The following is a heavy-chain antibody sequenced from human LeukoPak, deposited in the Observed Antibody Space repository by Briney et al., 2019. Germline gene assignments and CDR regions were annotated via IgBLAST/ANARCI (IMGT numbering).Heavy chain of an antibody. CDR3: AKSPYDSSGYLDY. V-gene: IGHV3-9*03. Sequence: GGSLRLSCAAYGFTFDDYAMHWVRQAPGKGLEWVSGISWNSGSIGYADSVKGRFTISRDNAKNSLYLQMNSLRAEDMALYYCAKSPYDSSGYLDYWGQGTLVTVSS. D-gene: IGHD3-22*01. CDR2: ISWNSGSI. CDR1: GFTFDDYA. J-gene: IGHJ4*02.